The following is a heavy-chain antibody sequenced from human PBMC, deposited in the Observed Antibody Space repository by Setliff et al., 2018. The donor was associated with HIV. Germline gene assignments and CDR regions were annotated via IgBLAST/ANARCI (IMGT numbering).Heavy chain of an antibody. D-gene: IGHD3-16*01. CDR1: GFIFSDA. V-gene: IGHV3-23*01. CDR2: ISGSGGST. CDR3: AKDYYDFVWGSSLAY. Sequence: LRLSCAASGFIFSDACMSWVRQAPGKGLEWVSAISGSGGSTYYADSVKGRFTISRDNSKNTLYLQMNSLRAEDTAVYYCAKDYYDFVWGSSLAYWGQGTLVTVSS. J-gene: IGHJ4*02.